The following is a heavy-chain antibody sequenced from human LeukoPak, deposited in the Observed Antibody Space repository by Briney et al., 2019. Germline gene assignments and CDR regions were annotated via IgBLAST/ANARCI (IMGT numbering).Heavy chain of an antibody. CDR2: IYYSGST. V-gene: IGHV4-39*01. CDR1: GGSISSNSYY. CDR3: AIRNEYYYDSSGYYDWFDP. J-gene: IGHJ5*02. Sequence: SETLSLTCAVSGGSISSNSYYWGWIRQPPGKGLEWIGSIYYSGSTYYNPPLKSRVTISVDTSKNQFSLKLSSVTAADTAVYYCAIRNEYYYDSSGYYDWFDPWGQGTLVTVSS. D-gene: IGHD3-22*01.